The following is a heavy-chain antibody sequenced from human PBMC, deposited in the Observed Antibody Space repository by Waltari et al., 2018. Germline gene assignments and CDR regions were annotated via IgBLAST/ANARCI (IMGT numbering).Heavy chain of an antibody. V-gene: IGHV3-53*01. D-gene: IGHD3-22*01. CDR2: IYSGGST. Sequence: EVQLVESGGGLIQPGGSLRLSCAASGFTVSSNYMSWVRQAPGKGLEWVSVIYSGGSTYYADSVKGRFTISRDNSKNTLYLQMNSMRAEDTAVYYCARELRYYESPRWGQGTLVTVSS. J-gene: IGHJ4*02. CDR1: GFTVSSNY. CDR3: ARELRYYESPR.